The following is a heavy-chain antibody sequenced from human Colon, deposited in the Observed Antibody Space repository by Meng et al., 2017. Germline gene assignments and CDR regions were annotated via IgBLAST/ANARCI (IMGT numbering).Heavy chain of an antibody. CDR3: VRRAPLWFGELVSFDS. J-gene: IGHJ4*02. Sequence: VLVKLSGLLFVSWTVLRDLLGRAKWVSGVRQSPWNGLDLVGDIYHSGNHNSNPSLKSGFAISVYKFKNLLFLKLNSVTAADTAVYFCVRRAPLWFGELVSFDSWGQGTLVTVSS. CDR2: IYHSGNH. CDR1: RDLLGRAKW. V-gene: IGHV4-4*02. D-gene: IGHD3-10*01.